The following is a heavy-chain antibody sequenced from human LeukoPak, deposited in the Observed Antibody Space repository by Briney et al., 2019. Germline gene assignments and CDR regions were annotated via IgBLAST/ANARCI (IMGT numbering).Heavy chain of an antibody. CDR2: INHSGST. Sequence: PSETLSLTCAVYGGSFSGYYWSWIRQPPGKGLEWIGEINHSGSTNYNPSLKSRVTLSVDTSKNQFSLKLSSVTAADTAVYYCARGRGTLDYWGQGTLVTVSS. CDR3: ARGRGTLDY. V-gene: IGHV4-34*01. D-gene: IGHD3-10*01. J-gene: IGHJ4*02. CDR1: GGSFSGYY.